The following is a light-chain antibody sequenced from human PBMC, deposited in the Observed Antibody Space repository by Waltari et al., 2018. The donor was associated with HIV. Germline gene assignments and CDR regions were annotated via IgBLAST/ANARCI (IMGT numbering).Light chain of an antibody. V-gene: IGKV1-39*01. J-gene: IGKJ4*01. CDR3: QQSYSTLLT. CDR2: AAS. Sequence: DIQMTQSPSSLSASVGDRVTITCRASQSISSYLNWYQQKPGKAPKLLIYAASSLQSGVPSRFSGSGSGTDFTLTISSLHPEDFATYYCQQSYSTLLTFGGGIKVEIK. CDR1: QSISSY.